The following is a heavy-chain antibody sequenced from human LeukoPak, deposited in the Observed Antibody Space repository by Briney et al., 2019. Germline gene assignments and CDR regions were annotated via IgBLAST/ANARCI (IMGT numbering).Heavy chain of an antibody. V-gene: IGHV3-11*01. J-gene: IGHJ6*02. Sequence: GGSLRLSCAASGFTFSDYNMNWVRQAPGEGREWVSYITDSGNTIHYADYVKGRFTISRDNAKNSLYLQMNSLRAEDTAVYYCARSIGLTGGGVDVWGQGTTVTVSS. CDR3: ARSIGLTGGGVDV. CDR1: GFTFSDYN. CDR2: ITDSGNTI. D-gene: IGHD3-9*01.